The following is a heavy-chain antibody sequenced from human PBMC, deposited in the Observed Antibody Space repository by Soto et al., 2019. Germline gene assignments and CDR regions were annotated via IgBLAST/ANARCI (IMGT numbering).Heavy chain of an antibody. V-gene: IGHV5-10-1*01. D-gene: IGHD3-22*01. CDR2: IDPSDSYT. Sequence: PGEALKISCKGSGYSFTSYWISGVRQMPGKGLEWMGRIDPSDSYTNYSPSFQGHVTMSADKSISTAFLQWSSLKASDTAMYYCASCSDSRRNYYCYGMDVWGKGPTVTVSS. J-gene: IGHJ6*04. CDR3: ASCSDSRRNYYCYGMDV. CDR1: GYSFTSYW.